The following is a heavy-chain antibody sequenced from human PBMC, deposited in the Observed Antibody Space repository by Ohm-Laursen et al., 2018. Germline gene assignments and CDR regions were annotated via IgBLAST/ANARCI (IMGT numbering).Heavy chain of an antibody. CDR3: ARDYDSSGYLIYSYPLY. CDR1: GFTFSSYG. CDR2: IWYDGSNK. V-gene: IGHV3-33*01. Sequence: SLRLSCAASGFTFSSYGMHWVRQAPGKGLEWVAVIWYDGSNKYYADSVKGRFTISRDNSKNTLYLQMNSLRAEDTAVYYCARDYDSSGYLIYSYPLYWGQGTLVTVSS. D-gene: IGHD3-22*01. J-gene: IGHJ4*02.